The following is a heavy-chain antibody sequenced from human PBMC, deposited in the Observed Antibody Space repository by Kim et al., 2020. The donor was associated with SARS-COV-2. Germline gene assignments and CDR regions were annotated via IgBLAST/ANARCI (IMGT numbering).Heavy chain of an antibody. D-gene: IGHD3-3*01. CDR2: IFYSGST. Sequence: SETLSLTCTVSGGSISSGAYYWSWIRQPPGKGLEWIGSIFYSGSTYYNPSLKSRVTISVDTSRNQFSLKLSSVTAADTAVYYCARVSFSITFFGVVTRLFDYWGQGTLGTASP. CDR3: ARVSFSITFFGVVTRLFDY. V-gene: IGHV4-30-4*01. CDR1: GGSISSGAYY. J-gene: IGHJ4*02.